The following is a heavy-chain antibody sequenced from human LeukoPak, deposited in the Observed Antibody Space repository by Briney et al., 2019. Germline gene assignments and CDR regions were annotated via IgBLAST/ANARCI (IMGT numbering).Heavy chain of an antibody. J-gene: IGHJ6*03. Sequence: ASVKVSRKASGYTFTSYYMHWVRQAPGQGLEWMGIINPSGGSTSYAQKFQGRVTMTRDMSTSTVYMELSSLRSEDTAVYYCARDHGGQLDVYYYMDVWGKGTTVTVSS. CDR1: GYTFTSYY. CDR2: INPSGGST. D-gene: IGHD1-1*01. CDR3: ARDHGGQLDVYYYMDV. V-gene: IGHV1-46*01.